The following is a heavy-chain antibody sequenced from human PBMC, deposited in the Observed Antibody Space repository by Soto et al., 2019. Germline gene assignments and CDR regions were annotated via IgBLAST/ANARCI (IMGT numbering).Heavy chain of an antibody. CDR1: GFTFSGSA. CDR3: TSRTSSSWYWDDY. D-gene: IGHD6-13*01. J-gene: IGHJ4*02. Sequence: GGSLRLSCAASGFTFSGSAMHWVRQASGKGLEWVGSIRSKANSYATAYAASVKGRFTISRDDSKNTAYLQMNSLKTEDTAVYYCTSRTSSSWYWDDYWGQGTLVTVSS. CDR2: IRSKANSYAT. V-gene: IGHV3-73*01.